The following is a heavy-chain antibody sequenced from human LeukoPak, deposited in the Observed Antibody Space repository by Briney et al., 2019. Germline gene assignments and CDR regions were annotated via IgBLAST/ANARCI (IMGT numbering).Heavy chain of an antibody. CDR2: ISYGGRNK. CDR3: AKPRDIDSWAFDV. Sequence: GGSLRLSCAASGFTFSSYEMNWVRQAPGKGLEWVAAISYGGRNKYYADSVKGRFTISRDNSKNTLNLQMNSLRTEDTAVFYCAKPRDIDSWAFDVWGQGTMVTVSS. J-gene: IGHJ3*01. D-gene: IGHD2-15*01. CDR1: GFTFSSYE. V-gene: IGHV3-30*18.